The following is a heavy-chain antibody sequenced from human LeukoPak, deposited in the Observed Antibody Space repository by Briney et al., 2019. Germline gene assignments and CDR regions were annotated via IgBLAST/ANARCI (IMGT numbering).Heavy chain of an antibody. D-gene: IGHD6-13*01. CDR2: INSDGSST. Sequence: GGSLTLSCAASGFTFSSYWMHWVRQAPGKGLVWVSRINSDGSSTSYADSVKGRFTISRDNTKNTLYLQMNSLRAEDTAVYYCARVAYGSSWYVDYWGQGTLVTVSS. V-gene: IGHV3-74*01. CDR1: GFTFSSYW. J-gene: IGHJ4*02. CDR3: ARVAYGSSWYVDY.